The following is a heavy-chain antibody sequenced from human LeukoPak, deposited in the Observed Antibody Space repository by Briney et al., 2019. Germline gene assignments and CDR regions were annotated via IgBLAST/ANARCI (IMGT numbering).Heavy chain of an antibody. J-gene: IGHJ4*02. V-gene: IGHV1-69*05. D-gene: IGHD3-22*01. CDR2: IIPIFGTA. Sequence: SVKISCKASGGTFTSYAISWVRQAPGQGLEWMGRIIPIFGTANYAQKFQGRVTITTDESTSTAYMELSSLRSEDTAVYYCARDLVRRYYDSSGYDYWGQGTLVTVSS. CDR3: ARDLVRRYYDSSGYDY. CDR1: GGTFTSYA.